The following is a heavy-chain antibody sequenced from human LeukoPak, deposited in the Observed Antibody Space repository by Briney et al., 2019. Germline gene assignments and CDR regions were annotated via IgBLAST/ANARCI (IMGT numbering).Heavy chain of an antibody. CDR3: ARPMGGYHYFDP. Sequence: SETLTLTCTVSGGSIGSSSYYWGWIRQPPGKGLEWIGSFYYTGSTYHNPSLKSRVTISVDTSKNQFSLNLTSVTAADTAVYYCARPMGGYHYFDPWGQGTLVTVSS. D-gene: IGHD3-22*01. V-gene: IGHV4-39*01. CDR2: FYYTGST. CDR1: GGSIGSSSYY. J-gene: IGHJ5*02.